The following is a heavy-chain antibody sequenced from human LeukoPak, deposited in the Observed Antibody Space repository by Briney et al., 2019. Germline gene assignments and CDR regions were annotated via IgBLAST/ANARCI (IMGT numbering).Heavy chain of an antibody. V-gene: IGHV3-74*01. CDR3: ARSVGGDRDY. Sequence: TGGSLRLSCAASGFTFSSSWMHWVRQAPGKGLVWVSRINPDGSTTSHADSVKGRFTISRDNAKNTLYLQMNSLRAEDTAVYYCARSVGGDRDYWGQGTLVTVSS. CDR2: INPDGSTT. D-gene: IGHD2-21*02. J-gene: IGHJ4*02. CDR1: GFTFSSSW.